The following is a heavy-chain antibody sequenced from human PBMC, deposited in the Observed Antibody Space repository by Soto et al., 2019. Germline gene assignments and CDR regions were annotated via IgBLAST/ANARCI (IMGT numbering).Heavy chain of an antibody. Sequence: EVQLVASGGDLVQPARSLRLSCAASGFTINDYAMHWVRQAPGKGLEWVSGISWKSNSIGYADSVKGRFTISRDNAKNSLYLQMNSLRTEDTALYYCAKDGDDDYGGSGGLAYWGQGTLVTVSS. D-gene: IGHD3-22*01. CDR3: AKDGDDDYGGSGGLAY. J-gene: IGHJ4*02. V-gene: IGHV3-9*01. CDR1: GFTINDYA. CDR2: ISWKSNSI.